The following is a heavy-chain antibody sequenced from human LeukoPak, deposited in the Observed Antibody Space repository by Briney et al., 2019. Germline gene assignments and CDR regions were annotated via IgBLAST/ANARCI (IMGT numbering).Heavy chain of an antibody. D-gene: IGHD5-18*01. CDR2: IIPIFGTA. CDR3: ARGGTAMVTEYDASDI. Sequence: SVKVSCKASGGTFSSYAISWVRQAPGQGLEWMGGIIPIFGTANYAQKFQGSVTITADKSTSTAYMELSSLRSEDTAVYYCARGGTAMVTEYDASDIWGQGTMVTVSS. J-gene: IGHJ3*02. CDR1: GGTFSSYA. V-gene: IGHV1-69*06.